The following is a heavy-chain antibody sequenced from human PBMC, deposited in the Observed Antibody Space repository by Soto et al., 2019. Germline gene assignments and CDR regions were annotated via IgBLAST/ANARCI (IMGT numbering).Heavy chain of an antibody. CDR3: AGLAGWFDP. CDR2: IYYSGST. CDR1: GGPISSYY. V-gene: IGHV4-59*01. Sequence: SETLSLTCTVSGGPISSYYWSWIRQPPGKGLEWIGYIYYSGSTNYNPSLKSRVTISVDTSKNQFSLKLSSVTAADTAVYYCAGLAGWFDPWGQGTLVTVSS. J-gene: IGHJ5*02.